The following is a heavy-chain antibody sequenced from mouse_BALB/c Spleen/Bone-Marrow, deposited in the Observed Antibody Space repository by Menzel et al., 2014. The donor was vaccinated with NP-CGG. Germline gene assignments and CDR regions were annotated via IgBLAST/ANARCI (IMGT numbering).Heavy chain of an antibody. J-gene: IGHJ3*01. CDR3: ARCGGSTMFTPLAY. CDR2: ISSGGGST. D-gene: IGHD2-2*01. V-gene: IGHV5-12-1*01. Sequence: EVKLVESGGGLVKPGGSLKLSCAASGFAFSSYDMSWVRQTPEKRLEWVAYISSGGGSTYYPDTVKGRFTISRDNAKNTLYLQMSSLKSEDTAMYYCARCGGSTMFTPLAYWGQGTLVTVSA. CDR1: GFAFSSYD.